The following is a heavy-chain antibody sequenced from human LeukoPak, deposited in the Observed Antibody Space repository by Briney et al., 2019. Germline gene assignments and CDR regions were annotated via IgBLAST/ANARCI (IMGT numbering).Heavy chain of an antibody. CDR2: ISGSGGST. V-gene: IGHV3-23*01. Sequence: GGSLRLSCAVSGFTFSDYYMNLIRQAPGKGLEWVSTISGSGGSTYYADSVKGRFTISRDNSKNTLYLQMNSLRAEDTAVYYCAKDPRIYSYGYGAFDIWGQGTMVTVSS. D-gene: IGHD5-18*01. J-gene: IGHJ3*02. CDR1: GFTFSDYY. CDR3: AKDPRIYSYGYGAFDI.